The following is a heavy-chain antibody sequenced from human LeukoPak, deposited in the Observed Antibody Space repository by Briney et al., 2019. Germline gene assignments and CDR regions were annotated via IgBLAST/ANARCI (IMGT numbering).Heavy chain of an antibody. CDR1: GFTFSSYA. CDR2: IIGSGGST. D-gene: IGHD3-22*01. Sequence: PGGSLRLSCAASGFTFSSYAMSWVRQAPGKGLEWVSAIIGSGGSTYYADSVKGRFTISRDNSKNTLYLQMNSLRAEDTAVYYCAEPEGGYYDIRPDWGQGTLVPVSS. V-gene: IGHV3-23*01. J-gene: IGHJ4*02. CDR3: AEPEGGYYDIRPD.